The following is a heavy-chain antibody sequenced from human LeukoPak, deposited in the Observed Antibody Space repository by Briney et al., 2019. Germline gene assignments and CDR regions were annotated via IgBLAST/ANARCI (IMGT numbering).Heavy chain of an antibody. D-gene: IGHD5-18*01. V-gene: IGHV3-23*01. Sequence: GGSLRLSCAASGFTFSSYAMSWVRQAPGKGLEWVSVMSGSGGITNYADSVKGRFTISRDNSMNTLYLQMNRLRAEDTAVYYCANMGYSYAPGLFDPWGQGTLVTVSS. CDR2: MSGSGGIT. J-gene: IGHJ5*02. CDR3: ANMGYSYAPGLFDP. CDR1: GFTFSSYA.